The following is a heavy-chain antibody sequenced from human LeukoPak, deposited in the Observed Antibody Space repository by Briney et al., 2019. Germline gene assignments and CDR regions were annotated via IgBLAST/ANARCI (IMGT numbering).Heavy chain of an antibody. CDR3: ARSSGSEIYNWFDP. CDR2: TYYRSKWYN. D-gene: IGHD3-10*01. Sequence: SQTLSLTCAISGDSVSGNTAAWNWIRQSPSRGLEWLGRTYYRSKWYNDYAVSGKSRITVNPDTSKNQFSLHLNSVSPEDTAVYYCARSSGSEIYNWFDPWGQGTLVTVSS. J-gene: IGHJ5*02. V-gene: IGHV6-1*01. CDR1: GDSVSGNTAA.